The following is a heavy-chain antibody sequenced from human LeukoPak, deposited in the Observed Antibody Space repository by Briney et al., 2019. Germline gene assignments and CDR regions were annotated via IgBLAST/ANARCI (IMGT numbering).Heavy chain of an antibody. Sequence: EASVKVSCKASGYTFTGYYMHWVRQAPGQGLEWMGWINPKTGGTTYAQKFQDRVTMTLDTSISTTYMELNSLRSDDTALYYCANWGGYGSGSVFDYWGQGTLVTVSS. V-gene: IGHV1-2*02. J-gene: IGHJ4*02. CDR1: GYTFTGYY. CDR2: INPKTGGT. CDR3: ANWGGYGSGSVFDY. D-gene: IGHD3-10*01.